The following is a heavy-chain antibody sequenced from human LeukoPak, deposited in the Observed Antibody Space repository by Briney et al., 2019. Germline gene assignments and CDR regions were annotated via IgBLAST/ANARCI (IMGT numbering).Heavy chain of an antibody. CDR3: AAYYYDSGTSSRGGFDY. CDR1: GVTFSSHG. Sequence: PGGSLRLSCTASGVTFSSHGMSWVRQAPGKGLEWVSVIGSDGRTTSYADSVKGRFTTSRDNSKNTVYLKMDSLRPEDTAVYYCAAYYYDSGTSSRGGFDYWGQGAQVTVSS. CDR2: IGSDGRTT. J-gene: IGHJ4*02. D-gene: IGHD3-10*01. V-gene: IGHV3-23*01.